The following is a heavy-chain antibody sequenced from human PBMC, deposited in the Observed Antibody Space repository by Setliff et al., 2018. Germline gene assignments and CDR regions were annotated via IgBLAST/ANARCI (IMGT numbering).Heavy chain of an antibody. CDR2: IIPIYGST. Sequence: ASVKVSCKASGGSFSNYAIIWVRQAPGQGPEWMGGIIPIYGSTNNAEKFQGRVTFSADESMSTVYMELSSLTSEDTALYYCARDALYDSNDRNSYYGNWLDPWGQGTLVTV. CDR3: ARDALYDSNDRNSYYGNWLDP. V-gene: IGHV1-69*13. D-gene: IGHD3-22*01. CDR1: GGSFSNYA. J-gene: IGHJ5*02.